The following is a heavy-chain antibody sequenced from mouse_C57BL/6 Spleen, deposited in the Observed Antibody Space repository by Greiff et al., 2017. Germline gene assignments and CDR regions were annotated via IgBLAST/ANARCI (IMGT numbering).Heavy chain of an antibody. CDR3: ARGNDYYFDY. CDR1: GYTFTSYG. D-gene: IGHD2-4*01. J-gene: IGHJ2*01. V-gene: IGHV1-81*01. CDR2: IYPRSGNT. Sequence: VKLQESGAELARPGASVKLSCKASGYTFTSYGISWVKQRTGQGLEWIGEIYPRSGNTYYNEKFKGKATLTADKSSSTAYMELRSLTSEDSAVYFCARGNDYYFDYWGQGTTLAVSS.